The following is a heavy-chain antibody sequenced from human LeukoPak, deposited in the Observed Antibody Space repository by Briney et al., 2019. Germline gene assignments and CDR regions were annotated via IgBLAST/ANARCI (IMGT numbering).Heavy chain of an antibody. D-gene: IGHD3-22*01. CDR1: GITFSRHW. J-gene: IGHJ4*02. CDR2: IKEDGTKR. CDR3: ATPLDSSDSSDYHQGGD. V-gene: IGHV3-7*03. Sequence: GGSLRLSCVASGITFSRHWMTWVRQAPGKGLEWVANIKEDGTKRNYVDSVKGRFTISRENAKNSLYLQMNSLRAEDTAVYYCATPLDSSDSSDYHQGGDWGQGTLVTVSS.